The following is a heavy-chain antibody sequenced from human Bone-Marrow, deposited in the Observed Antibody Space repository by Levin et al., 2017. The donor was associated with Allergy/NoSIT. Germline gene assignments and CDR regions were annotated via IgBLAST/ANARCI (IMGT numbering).Heavy chain of an antibody. J-gene: IGHJ4*02. V-gene: IGHV3-30-3*01. Sequence: LSLTCAASGFTFSSYAMHWVRQAPGKGLEWVAVISYDGSNKYYADSVKGRFTISRDNSKNTLYLQMNSLRAEDTAVYYCARESGFWSGLEDYWGQGTLVTVSS. D-gene: IGHD3-3*01. CDR2: ISYDGSNK. CDR1: GFTFSSYA. CDR3: ARESGFWSGLEDY.